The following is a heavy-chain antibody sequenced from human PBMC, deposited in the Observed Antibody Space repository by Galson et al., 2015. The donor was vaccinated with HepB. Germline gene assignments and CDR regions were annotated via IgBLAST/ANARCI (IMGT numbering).Heavy chain of an antibody. Sequence: ETLSLTCTVSGVSISTSLYYWGWIRQTPGKGLEWIGSIYYSGTTYYSPSLQSRVAMSVDTSRNQFSLTLTSVTAADTAVYYCARPLVLNGRFYPEVGPFHIWGQGTVVTVSA. D-gene: IGHD1-26*01. CDR3: ARPLVLNGRFYPEVGPFHI. CDR2: IYYSGTT. V-gene: IGHV4-39*01. J-gene: IGHJ3*02. CDR1: GVSISTSLYY.